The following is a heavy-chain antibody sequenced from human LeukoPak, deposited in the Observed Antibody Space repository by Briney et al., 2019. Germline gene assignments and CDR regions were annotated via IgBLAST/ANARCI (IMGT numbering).Heavy chain of an antibody. Sequence: SSETLSLTCAVYGGSFSGYYWSWIRQPPGKGLEWIGEINHSGSTNYNPSLKSRVTISVDTSKNQFSLKLSSVTAADTAVYYCARGYQLLSIYYYGMDVWGQGTTVTASS. D-gene: IGHD2-2*01. CDR3: ARGYQLLSIYYYGMDV. CDR1: GGSFSGYY. CDR2: INHSGST. V-gene: IGHV4-34*01. J-gene: IGHJ6*02.